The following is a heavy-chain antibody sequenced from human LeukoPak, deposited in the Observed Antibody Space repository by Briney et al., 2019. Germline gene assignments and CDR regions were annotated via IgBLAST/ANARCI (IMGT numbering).Heavy chain of an antibody. D-gene: IGHD2-15*01. CDR2: ISGTGTLT. CDR1: GFTFSSYA. J-gene: IGHJ2*01. Sequence: GGSLRLSCAASGFTFSSYAMSWVRQAPGKGLEWVSAISGTGTLTYYADSVKGRFTISRDNSKNTLYLQMNSLRAEDTAVYSCAKYRVVGQWYFDLWGRGTLVTVSS. CDR3: AKYRVVGQWYFDL. V-gene: IGHV3-23*01.